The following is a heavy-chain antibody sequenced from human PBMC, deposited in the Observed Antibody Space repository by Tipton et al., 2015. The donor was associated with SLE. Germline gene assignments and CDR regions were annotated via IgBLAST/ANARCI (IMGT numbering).Heavy chain of an antibody. D-gene: IGHD6-13*01. Sequence: GSLRLSCTASGFTFSNYWMSWVRQAPGKGLEWVANIKEDGSEKYYVDSVEGRFTISRDNAKNSLYLQMNSLRAEDTAVYYCARVYSSNWYDYYYMDVWGKGTTVTVSS. V-gene: IGHV3-7*01. J-gene: IGHJ6*03. CDR1: GFTFSNYW. CDR2: IKEDGSEK. CDR3: ARVYSSNWYDYYYMDV.